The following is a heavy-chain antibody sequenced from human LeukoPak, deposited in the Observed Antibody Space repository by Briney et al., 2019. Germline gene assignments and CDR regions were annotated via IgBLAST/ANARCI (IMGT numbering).Heavy chain of an antibody. D-gene: IGHD3-22*01. CDR2: ISSSGSTI. CDR1: GFTFSSYE. Sequence: GGSLRLSCAASGFTFSSYEMNWVRQAPGKGLEWVSYISSSGSTIYYADSVKGRFTISRDNAKNSLYLQMNSLRAEDTAVYYCARPSRYYDSSGYFPDAFDIWGQGTMVTVSS. V-gene: IGHV3-48*03. CDR3: ARPSRYYDSSGYFPDAFDI. J-gene: IGHJ3*02.